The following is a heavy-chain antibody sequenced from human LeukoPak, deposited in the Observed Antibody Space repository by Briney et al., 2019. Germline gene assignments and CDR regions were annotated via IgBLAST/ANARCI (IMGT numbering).Heavy chain of an antibody. CDR2: ISYDGSNK. J-gene: IGHJ4*02. Sequence: GRSLRLSCAASGFTFSSYGMHWVRQAPGKGLEWVAVISYDGSNKYYADSVKGRFTISRDNSKNTLYLQMNSLRAEDTAVYYCAKDTNVLRYFDWFLSSFDYWGQRTLVTVSS. CDR1: GFTFSSYG. D-gene: IGHD3-9*01. CDR3: AKDTNVLRYFDWFLSSFDY. V-gene: IGHV3-30*18.